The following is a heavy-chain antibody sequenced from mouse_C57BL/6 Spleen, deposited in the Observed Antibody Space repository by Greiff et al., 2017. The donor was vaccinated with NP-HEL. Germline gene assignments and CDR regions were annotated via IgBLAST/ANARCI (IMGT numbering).Heavy chain of an antibody. CDR2: ISSGGSYT. V-gene: IGHV5-6*01. CDR3: ARGWDWYFDV. Sequence: EVQVVESGGDLVKPGGSLKLSCAASGFTFSSYGMSWVRQTPDKRLEWVATISSGGSYTYYPDSVKGRFTISRDNAKNTLYLQMSSLKSEDTAMYYCARGWDWYFDVWGTGTTVTVSS. D-gene: IGHD3-3*01. J-gene: IGHJ1*03. CDR1: GFTFSSYG.